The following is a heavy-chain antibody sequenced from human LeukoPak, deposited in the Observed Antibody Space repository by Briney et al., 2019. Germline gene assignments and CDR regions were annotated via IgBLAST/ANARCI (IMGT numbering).Heavy chain of an antibody. V-gene: IGHV3-30*18. CDR2: ISYDGSNK. Sequence: PGRSLRLSCAASGFTFSSYGMHWVRQAPGKGLEWVAVISYDGSNKYYADSVKGRFTISRDNSKNTLYLQMNSLRAEDTAVYYCAKDVGGFDPWGQGTLVTVSS. CDR1: GFTFSSYG. CDR3: AKDVGGFDP. J-gene: IGHJ5*02. D-gene: IGHD3-10*01.